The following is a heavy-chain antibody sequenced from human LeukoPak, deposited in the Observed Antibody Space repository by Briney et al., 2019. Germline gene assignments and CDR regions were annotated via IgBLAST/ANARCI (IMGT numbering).Heavy chain of an antibody. D-gene: IGHD4-17*01. Sequence: GGSLRLSCAASGFTFSSYAMTWVRQAPGKGLEWVSSIRGSGDGTYYLDSVKGRFTMSRDNSKNTLYLQMNSLRAEDTAIYYCGRDPNGDYVGAFDFWGLGTLVTVSS. J-gene: IGHJ3*01. CDR2: IRGSGDGT. CDR1: GFTFSSYA. V-gene: IGHV3-23*01. CDR3: GRDPNGDYVGAFDF.